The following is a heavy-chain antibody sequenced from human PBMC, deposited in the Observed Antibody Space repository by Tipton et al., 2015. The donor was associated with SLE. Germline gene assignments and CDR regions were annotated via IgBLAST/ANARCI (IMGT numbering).Heavy chain of an antibody. J-gene: IGHJ6*02. Sequence: SLRLSCAATGFSFSSHGMHWVRQAPGKGLEWVAVVWYDGSNKYYADSVKGRFSISRDNAKNTLYLQMNSLRAEDTAVYYCAKDLYSSSSGYYYYGMDVWGQGTTVTVSS. CDR2: VWYDGSNK. V-gene: IGHV3-33*06. CDR3: AKDLYSSSSGYYYYGMDV. CDR1: GFSFSSHG. D-gene: IGHD6-6*01.